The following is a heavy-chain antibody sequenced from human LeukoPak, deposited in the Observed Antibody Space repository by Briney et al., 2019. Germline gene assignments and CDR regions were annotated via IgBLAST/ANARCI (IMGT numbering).Heavy chain of an antibody. D-gene: IGHD3-22*01. CDR3: TTVYSDSSGYYFNYCDY. CDR1: GFTVSNAW. J-gene: IGHJ4*02. CDR2: IKSKTDGETT. V-gene: IGHV3-15*01. Sequence: AGGSLGLSCAASGFTVSNAWMSWVRQAPGKGLEWVGRIKSKTDGETTDYAAPVKGRFTISRDDSKNTLYLQMNSLKTEDTAVYYCTTVYSDSSGYYFNYCDYWGQGTLVTVST.